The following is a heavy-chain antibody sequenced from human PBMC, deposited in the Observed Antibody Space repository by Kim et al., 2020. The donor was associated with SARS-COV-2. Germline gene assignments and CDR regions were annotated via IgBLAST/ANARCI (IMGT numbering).Heavy chain of an antibody. V-gene: IGHV4-30-4*01. CDR2: IYYSGST. J-gene: IGHJ4*02. CDR1: GGSISSGDYY. D-gene: IGHD1-26*01. Sequence: SQTLSLTCTVSGGSISSGDYYWSWIRQPPGKGLEWIGYIYYSGSTYYNPSLKSRVTISVDTSKNQFSLKLSSVTAADTAVYYCASWAKWELTPRDYWGQGTLVTVSS. CDR3: ASWAKWELTPRDY.